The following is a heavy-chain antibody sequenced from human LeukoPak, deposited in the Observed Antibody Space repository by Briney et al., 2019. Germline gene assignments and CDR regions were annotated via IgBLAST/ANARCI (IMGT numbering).Heavy chain of an antibody. CDR2: IKQDGSEK. CDR3: GRHGGAFEM. Sequence: GGSLRLSCIASGFTFGDFAMGWVRQAPGVGLEWVANIKQDGSEKDYVDSVKGRFTISRDNAKNSLYLQMNSLRVEDTAVYYCGRHGGAFEMWGQGTMVTVSS. V-gene: IGHV3-7*01. CDR1: GFTFGDFA. J-gene: IGHJ3*02.